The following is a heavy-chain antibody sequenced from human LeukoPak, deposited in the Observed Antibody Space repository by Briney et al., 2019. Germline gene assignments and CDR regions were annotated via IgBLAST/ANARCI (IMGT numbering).Heavy chain of an antibody. CDR2: ISNDGNDK. V-gene: IGHV3-30*18. J-gene: IGHJ4*02. CDR1: GFTFSNYG. D-gene: IGHD1-26*01. Sequence: GGSLRLSCAASGFTFSNYGMHWVRQAPGEGLEWVALISNDGNDKYYADSVKGRFTISRDNSKNTLYLQMNSLRAEDTAVYYCAKETGRWELEWGQGTLVTVSS. CDR3: AKETGRWELE.